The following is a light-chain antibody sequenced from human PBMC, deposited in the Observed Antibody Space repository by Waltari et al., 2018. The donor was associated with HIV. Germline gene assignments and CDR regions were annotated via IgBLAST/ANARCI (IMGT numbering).Light chain of an antibody. CDR2: DIN. CDR1: STDSRFYQY. CDR3: ASNRLDYTLI. J-gene: IGLJ2*01. V-gene: IGLV2-14*03. Sequence: QSALTQPASVSGFLGQSINISCTGISTDSRFYQYVSWYQQYPGKLPSLIIFDINNRPSGVSDHFSGSRSGNSASLTFSVLQSGDEAHYYCASNRLDYTLIFGGGTKLTVL.